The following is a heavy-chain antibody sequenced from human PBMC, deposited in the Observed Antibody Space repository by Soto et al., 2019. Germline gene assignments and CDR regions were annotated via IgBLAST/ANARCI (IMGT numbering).Heavy chain of an antibody. CDR2: INHSGST. CDR1: GGSFSGYY. CDR3: ARGSRYYDSSGYYRWNYYYYGMDV. J-gene: IGHJ6*02. D-gene: IGHD3-22*01. Sequence: SETLSLTCAVYGGSFSGYYWSWIRQPPGKGLEWIGEINHSGSTNYNPSLKSRVTISVDTSKNQFSLKLSSVTAADTAVYYCARGSRYYDSSGYYRWNYYYYGMDVWGQGTTVTVS. V-gene: IGHV4-34*01.